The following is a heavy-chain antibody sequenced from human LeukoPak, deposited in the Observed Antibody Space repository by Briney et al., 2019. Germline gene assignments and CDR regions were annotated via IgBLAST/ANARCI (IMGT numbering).Heavy chain of an antibody. Sequence: GGSLRLSCAASGFTFSSYDMHWVRQATGKGLEWVSVIGTAGDTFYPGSVKGRFTISRDNSKNTLYLQMNSLRAEDTAVYYCAKESRYSGSYSFDYWGQGTLVTVSS. V-gene: IGHV3-13*01. J-gene: IGHJ4*02. D-gene: IGHD1-26*01. CDR3: AKESRYSGSYSFDY. CDR2: IGTAGDT. CDR1: GFTFSSYD.